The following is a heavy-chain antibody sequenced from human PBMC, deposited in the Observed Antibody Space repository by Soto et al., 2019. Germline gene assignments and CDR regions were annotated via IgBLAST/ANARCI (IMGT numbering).Heavy chain of an antibody. CDR3: ARMGDDFWNYGMDV. Sequence: PSETLSLTCTVSGGSISSYYWSWIRQPAGKGLDWIGRIYTSGSTNYNPSLKSRVTMSVDTSKNQFSLKLSSVTAEDTAVYYCARMGDDFWNYGMDVWGQGTTVTVSS. CDR1: GGSISSYY. CDR2: IYTSGST. D-gene: IGHD3-3*01. V-gene: IGHV4-4*07. J-gene: IGHJ6*02.